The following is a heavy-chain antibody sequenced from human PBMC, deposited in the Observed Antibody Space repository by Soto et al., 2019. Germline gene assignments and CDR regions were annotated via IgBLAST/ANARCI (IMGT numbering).Heavy chain of an antibody. V-gene: IGHV2-70*01. CDR3: ARTYDFLWGGYRYAPFDS. CDR1: GFSLTTSGVC. Sequence: SGPTLVNPTQPLTLTCHFSGFSLTTSGVCVSWIRQPPGKALEWLALVDWDDDKYYNPSLRTRLTISRDTSRNQVVLTLADMDPVDTATYYCARTYDFLWGGYRYAPFDSWGQGTLVTVSS. J-gene: IGHJ4*02. D-gene: IGHD3-16*02. CDR2: VDWDDDK.